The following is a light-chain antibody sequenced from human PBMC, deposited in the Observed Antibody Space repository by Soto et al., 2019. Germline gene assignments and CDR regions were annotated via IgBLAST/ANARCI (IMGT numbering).Light chain of an antibody. CDR2: KAS. V-gene: IGKV1-5*03. CDR3: QQYNSSPLT. Sequence: DIQMTQSPSTLSASVGDGVTITCRASQSISSWLAWYQQKPGKAPKLLIYKASSLESGVPSRFSGSGSGTEFTLTISSLQPDDFATYYCQQYNSSPLTFGGGTKVDIK. CDR1: QSISSW. J-gene: IGKJ4*01.